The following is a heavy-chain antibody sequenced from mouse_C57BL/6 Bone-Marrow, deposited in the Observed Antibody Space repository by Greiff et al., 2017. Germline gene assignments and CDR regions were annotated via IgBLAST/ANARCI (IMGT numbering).Heavy chain of an antibody. Sequence: VQLQQSGAELVRPGSSVKMSCKTSGYTFTSYGINWVKQRPGQGLEWIGYIYTGNGYTEYNQKFKGKATLTSDTSSSTAYMQLSSLTSEDSANYVGANYGYDEWFAYWGQGTLLTVSA. D-gene: IGHD2-2*01. CDR2: IYTGNGYT. CDR3: ANYGYDEWFAY. CDR1: GYTFTSYG. J-gene: IGHJ3*01. V-gene: IGHV1-58*01.